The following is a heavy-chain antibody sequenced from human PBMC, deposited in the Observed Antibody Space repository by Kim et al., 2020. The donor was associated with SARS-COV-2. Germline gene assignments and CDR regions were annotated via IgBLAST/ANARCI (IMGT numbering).Heavy chain of an antibody. D-gene: IGHD3-3*01. CDR1: GDSISSGGYY. CDR3: ARVGTIFGVGALDY. V-gene: IGHV4-31*03. Sequence: SETLSLTCTVSGDSISSGGYYWSWIRQHPGKGLEWIGYIYYSGSTYYNPSLKSRVTISVDTSKNQFSLKLSSVTAADTAVYYCARVGTIFGVGALDYWGQGTLVTVSS. CDR2: IYYSGST. J-gene: IGHJ4*02.